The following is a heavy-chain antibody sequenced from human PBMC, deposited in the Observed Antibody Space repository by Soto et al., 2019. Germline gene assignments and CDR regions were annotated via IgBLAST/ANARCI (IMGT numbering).Heavy chain of an antibody. CDR2: ISPDTSRT. J-gene: IGHJ5*01. CDR3: TKRLNEVSKPSPWLDS. CDR1: EYSFANQW. V-gene: IGHV5-51*01. Sequence: GESLKISCKGSEYSFANQWIGWVRQMPGKGLEWVGIISPDTSRTLYSPSLQGQVTISVDKSISTVYLQWNSLKASDTAMYYCTKRLNEVSKPSPWLDSWGQGTLVTVSS. D-gene: IGHD1-1*01.